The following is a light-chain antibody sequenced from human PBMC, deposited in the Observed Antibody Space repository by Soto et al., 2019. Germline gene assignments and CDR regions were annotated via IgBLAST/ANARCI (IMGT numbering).Light chain of an antibody. CDR1: QDINNW. Sequence: DIQMTQSPSSVSASVGDTVTIACRASQDINNWLAWYQQKPGKAPNLLIYAASSLRRGVPSRFSGSGSGTDFTLAISRLQPEDFATCYCQQANNFRALTFGGGTKVEIK. V-gene: IGKV1-12*01. CDR2: AAS. CDR3: QQANNFRALT. J-gene: IGKJ4*01.